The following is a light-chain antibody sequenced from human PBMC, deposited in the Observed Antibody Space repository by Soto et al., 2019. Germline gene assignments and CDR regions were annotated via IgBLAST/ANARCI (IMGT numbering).Light chain of an antibody. CDR1: QGISSY. CDR3: QQLNSYPSLT. J-gene: IGKJ4*01. CDR2: AAS. Sequence: DIQLTQSPSFLSASVGDRVTITCRASQGISSYLAWYQQKPGKAPKLLIYAASTLQSGVPSRFSGSGSEPEFSLTISSLQPEDFATYDCQQLNSYPSLTFGGGTKVEIK. V-gene: IGKV1-9*01.